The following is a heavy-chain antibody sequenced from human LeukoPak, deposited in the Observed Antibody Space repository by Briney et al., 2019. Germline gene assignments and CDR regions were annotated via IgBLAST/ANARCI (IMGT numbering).Heavy chain of an antibody. CDR3: AREMLLWFGEANYYYYMDV. CDR2: IYYSGST. D-gene: IGHD3-10*01. J-gene: IGHJ6*03. V-gene: IGHV4-59*01. CDR1: GGFISSYY. Sequence: SETLSLTCTVSGGFISSYYWSWIRQPPGKGLEWIGYIYYSGSTNYNPSLKSRVTISVDTSKNQFSLKLSSVTAADTAVYYCAREMLLWFGEANYYYYMDVWGKGTTVTVSS.